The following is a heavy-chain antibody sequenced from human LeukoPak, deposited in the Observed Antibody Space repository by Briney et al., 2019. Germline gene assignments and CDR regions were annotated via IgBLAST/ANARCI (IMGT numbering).Heavy chain of an antibody. CDR2: FDPEDGET. Sequence: ASVKVSCKVSGYTLTELSMHWVRQAPGKELEWMGGFDPEDGETIYAQEFQGRVTMTEDTSTDTAYMELSSLRSEDTAVYYCATSIITMVRGVITPFDYWGQGTLVTVSS. D-gene: IGHD3-10*01. J-gene: IGHJ4*02. V-gene: IGHV1-24*01. CDR1: GYTLTELS. CDR3: ATSIITMVRGVITPFDY.